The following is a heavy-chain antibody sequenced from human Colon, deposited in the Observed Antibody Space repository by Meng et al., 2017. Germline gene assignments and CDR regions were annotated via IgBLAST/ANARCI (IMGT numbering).Heavy chain of an antibody. V-gene: IGHV4-61*01. CDR1: GGSVSCGSYY. J-gene: IGHJ4*02. CDR2: IYYTGST. Sequence: VPLPEQGPVLVRPLVLPSLSCTVTGGSVSCGSYYWGWIRQPPGKGLEWIGYIYYTGSTNYNPSLKSRVTISVDTSKNQFSLKLSSVTAADTAVYYCARGPLDYWGQGTLVTASS. CDR3: ARGPLDY.